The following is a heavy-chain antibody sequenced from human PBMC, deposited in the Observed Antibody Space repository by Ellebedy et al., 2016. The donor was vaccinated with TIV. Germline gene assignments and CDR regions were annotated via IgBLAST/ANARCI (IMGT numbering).Heavy chain of an antibody. Sequence: GGSLRLSCVASGFTFADYTMHWVRQLPGKGLEWVSLISLDGSSTYSAESVRGRFTISRDNSKNSLYLQMNSLRTDDTALYYCARSAMRGHFDHWGQGALVTVSS. D-gene: IGHD3-3*01. CDR3: ARSAMRGHFDH. CDR1: GFTFADYT. CDR2: ISLDGSST. J-gene: IGHJ5*02. V-gene: IGHV3-43*01.